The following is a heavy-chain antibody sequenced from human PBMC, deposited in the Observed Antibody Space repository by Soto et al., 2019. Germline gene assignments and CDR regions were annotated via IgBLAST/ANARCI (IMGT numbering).Heavy chain of an antibody. D-gene: IGHD2-2*01. Sequence: PSETLSLTCTVSGGSISSYYWSWIRQPPGKGLEWIGYIYYSGSTNYNPSLKSRVTISVDTSKNQFSLKLSSVTAADTAVYYCARHRQINQLQFLWWFDPWGQGTLVTVSS. V-gene: IGHV4-59*08. CDR2: IYYSGST. CDR3: ARHRQINQLQFLWWFDP. CDR1: GGSISSYY. J-gene: IGHJ5*02.